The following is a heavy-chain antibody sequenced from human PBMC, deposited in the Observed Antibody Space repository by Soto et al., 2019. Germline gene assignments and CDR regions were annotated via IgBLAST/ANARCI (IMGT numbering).Heavy chain of an antibody. V-gene: IGHV4-30-4*01. CDR2: IYHTGNT. J-gene: IGHJ5*01. D-gene: IGHD2-2*01. CDR1: GGSISDDSY. Sequence: PSETLSLTCSVSGGSISDDSYWSWIRPTPGKGLEWIGYIYHTGNTYYNPSLRSRVYFSVDKSKSQFSLKLISVTAADTAVYYCARDEYQLLSSVSWFDCWGKGTLATVSS. CDR3: ARDEYQLLSSVSWFDC.